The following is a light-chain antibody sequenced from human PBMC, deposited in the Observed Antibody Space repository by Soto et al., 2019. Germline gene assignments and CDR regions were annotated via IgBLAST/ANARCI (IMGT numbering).Light chain of an antibody. CDR2: AAF. Sequence: IQMTHSPSSLSASVLYIVTITFRASQSISSYLNWYQQKPGKAPKLLIYAAFRLQSGVPSRFSGSGSGTDFTLTISSLQPEDFAIYYCLQDYNYPWKFGQGTKVDIK. CDR1: QSISSY. CDR3: LQDYNYPWK. J-gene: IGKJ1*01. V-gene: IGKV1-6*01.